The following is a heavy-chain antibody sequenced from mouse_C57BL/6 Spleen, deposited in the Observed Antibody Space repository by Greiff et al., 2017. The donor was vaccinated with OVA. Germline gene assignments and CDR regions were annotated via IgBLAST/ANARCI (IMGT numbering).Heavy chain of an antibody. D-gene: IGHD4-1*01. V-gene: IGHV5-17*01. CDR1: GFTFSDYG. Sequence: EVQLVESGGGLVKPGGSLKLSCAASGFTFSDYGMHWVRQAPEQGLEWVAYISSGSSTIYYADTVKGRFTISRDNAKNTLFLQMTSRRSEDTAMYYCARGANWDWYFDVWGTGTTRTVSS. J-gene: IGHJ1*03. CDR3: ARGANWDWYFDV. CDR2: ISSGSSTI.